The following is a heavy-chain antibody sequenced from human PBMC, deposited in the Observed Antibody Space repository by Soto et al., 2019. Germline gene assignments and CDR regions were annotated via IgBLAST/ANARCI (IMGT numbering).Heavy chain of an antibody. CDR3: ARATTYLGSYYFDY. D-gene: IGHD3-10*01. CDR1: GFTFSSYG. J-gene: IGHJ4*02. Sequence: QVQLVESGGGVVQPGRSLRLSCAASGFTFSSYGMHWVRQAPGKGLEWVAVIWYDGSNKYYADSVKGRFTISRDNSKNPLYLQMNSLRAEDTAVYYCARATTYLGSYYFDYWGQGTLVTVSS. CDR2: IWYDGSNK. V-gene: IGHV3-33*01.